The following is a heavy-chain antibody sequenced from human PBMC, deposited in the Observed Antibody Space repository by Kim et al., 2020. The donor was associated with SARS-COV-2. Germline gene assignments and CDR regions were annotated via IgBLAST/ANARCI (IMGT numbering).Heavy chain of an antibody. CDR3: ARGPLLGYSYGHYDY. D-gene: IGHD5-18*01. V-gene: IGHV1-46*01. Sequence: QKFQGKITMTRDTSTSTGYMELSSLSSEDTAVYYCARGPLLGYSYGHYDYWGQGTLVTVSS. J-gene: IGHJ4*02.